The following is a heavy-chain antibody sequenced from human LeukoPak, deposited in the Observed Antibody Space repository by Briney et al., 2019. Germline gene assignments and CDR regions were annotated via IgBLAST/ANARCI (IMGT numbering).Heavy chain of an antibody. CDR2: INHSGST. J-gene: IGHJ5*02. CDR3: ARGSKLRYFDWLPQKGWFDP. V-gene: IGHV4-34*01. Sequence: PSGTLSLTCAVYGGSFSGYYWSWIRQPPGKGLEWIGEINHSGSTNYNPSLKSRVTISVDTSKNQFSLKLSSVTAADTAVYYCARGSKLRYFDWLPQKGWFDPWGQGTLVTVSS. CDR1: GGSFSGYY. D-gene: IGHD3-9*01.